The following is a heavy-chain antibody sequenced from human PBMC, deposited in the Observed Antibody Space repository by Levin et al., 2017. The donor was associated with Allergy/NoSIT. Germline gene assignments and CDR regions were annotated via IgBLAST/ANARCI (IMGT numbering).Heavy chain of an antibody. V-gene: IGHV3-30*09. J-gene: IGHJ3*01. CDR3: VKYTRSSWYATASFDV. Sequence: PGESLKISCAAAGFKFTNFAMHWVRQLPGKAPEWVAVVSYDGRSKDYADSVKGRFAISRDNSMNILYLEMKSLAVEDTAVYYCVKYTRSSWYATASFDVWGQGTTVSVSS. D-gene: IGHD2-2*01. CDR1: GFKFTNFA. CDR2: VSYDGRSK.